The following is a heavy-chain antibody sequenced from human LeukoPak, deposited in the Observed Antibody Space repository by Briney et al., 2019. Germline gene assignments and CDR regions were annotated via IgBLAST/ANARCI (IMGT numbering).Heavy chain of an antibody. CDR3: ARGPYGGSSGVYYYYYMDV. CDR2: IYYSGST. Sequence: NPSETLSLTCTVSGGSISSYYWSWIRQPPGKGLEWIGYIYYSGSTNYNPSLKSRVTISVDTSKNQFSLKLSSVTAADTAVYYCARGPYGGSSGVYYYYYMDVWGKGTTVTVSS. CDR1: GGSISSYY. D-gene: IGHD4-23*01. V-gene: IGHV4-59*01. J-gene: IGHJ6*03.